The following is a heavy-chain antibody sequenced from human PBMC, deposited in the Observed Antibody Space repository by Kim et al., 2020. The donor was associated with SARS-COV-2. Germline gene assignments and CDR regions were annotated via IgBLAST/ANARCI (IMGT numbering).Heavy chain of an antibody. Sequence: SETLSLTCTVSGGSISSGDYYWSWIRQPPGKGLEWIGYIYYSGSTYYNPSLKSRVTISVDTSKNQFSLKLSSVTAADTAVYYCARDRAPGGDYDSSGYYYYFDYWGQGTLVTVSS. D-gene: IGHD3-22*01. CDR3: ARDRAPGGDYDSSGYYYYFDY. V-gene: IGHV4-30-4*01. CDR2: IYYSGST. CDR1: GGSISSGDYY. J-gene: IGHJ4*02.